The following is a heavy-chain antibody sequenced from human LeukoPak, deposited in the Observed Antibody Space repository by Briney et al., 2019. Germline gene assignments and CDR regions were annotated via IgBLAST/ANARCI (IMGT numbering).Heavy chain of an antibody. J-gene: IGHJ4*02. CDR1: GFTFSDYY. V-gene: IGHV3-11*04. CDR2: TSSSGGTM. D-gene: IGHD3-10*01. Sequence: PGGSLRLSCAASGFTFSDYYMNWVRQAPGKGLEWLSYTSSSGGTMYYADSVKGRFTSSRDNAKNSLYLQMNSLRAEDTAVYYCARVIGYWGSGNYYFDSWGQGTLVTVSS. CDR3: ARVIGYWGSGNYYFDS.